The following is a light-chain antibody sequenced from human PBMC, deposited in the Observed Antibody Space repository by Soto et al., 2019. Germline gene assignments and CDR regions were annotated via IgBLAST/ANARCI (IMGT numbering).Light chain of an antibody. CDR1: QSISSW. Sequence: EIQMTQSPSTLSASVGDRVTITCRASQSISSWLAWYQQKPGKAPKLLIYKASSLESGVPSRFSGSGSGTEFTLTTSSLQPDDFATYYCQQYNSYSWTFGQGTKVDIK. V-gene: IGKV1-5*03. CDR3: QQYNSYSWT. CDR2: KAS. J-gene: IGKJ1*01.